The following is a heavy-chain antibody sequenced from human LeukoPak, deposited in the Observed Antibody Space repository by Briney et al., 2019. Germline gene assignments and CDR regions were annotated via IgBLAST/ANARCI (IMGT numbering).Heavy chain of an antibody. J-gene: IGHJ3*02. CDR3: ATARFGELLFEVDAFDI. CDR1: GYTLTELS. D-gene: IGHD3-10*01. V-gene: IGHV1-24*01. CDR2: FDPEDGEP. Sequence: ASVKVSCTVSGYTLTELSMHWVRQAPGKGLEWMGGFDPEDGEPIYAQKFQGRVTMTEDTSTDTAYMELSSLRSEDTAVYYCATARFGELLFEVDAFDIWRQGTMVTVSS.